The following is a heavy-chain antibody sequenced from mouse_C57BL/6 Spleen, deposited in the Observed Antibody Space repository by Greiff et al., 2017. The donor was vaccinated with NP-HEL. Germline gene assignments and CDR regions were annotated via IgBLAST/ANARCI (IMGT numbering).Heavy chain of an antibody. D-gene: IGHD2-4*01. J-gene: IGHJ2*01. CDR2: IHPNSGST. CDR1: GYTFTSYW. V-gene: IGHV1-64*01. CDR3: ARSPLSTMIKDY. Sequence: QVQLQQPGAELVKPGASVKLSCKASGYTFTSYWMHWVKQRPGQGLEWIGMIHPNSGSTNYNEKFKSKATLTVDKSSSTAYMQLSSLTSEDSSFYSCARSPLSTMIKDYWRQGTTLTVSS.